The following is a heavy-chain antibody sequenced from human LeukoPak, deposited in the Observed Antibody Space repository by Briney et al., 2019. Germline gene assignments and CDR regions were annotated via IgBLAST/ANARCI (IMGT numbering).Heavy chain of an antibody. CDR3: AREVYCSSTSCYTGYFQH. D-gene: IGHD2-2*02. J-gene: IGHJ1*01. CDR1: GFTFSSYW. V-gene: IGHV3-7*01. Sequence: GGSLRLSCAASGFTFSSYWMSWVRQAPGKGLEWVVNIKQDGSEKYYVDPVKGRFTISRDNAKNSLYLQMNSLRAEDTAVYYCAREVYCSSTSCYTGYFQHWGQGTLVTVSS. CDR2: IKQDGSEK.